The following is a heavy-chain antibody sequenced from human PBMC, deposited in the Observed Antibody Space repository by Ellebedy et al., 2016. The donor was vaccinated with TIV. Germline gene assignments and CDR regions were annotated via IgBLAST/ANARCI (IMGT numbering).Heavy chain of an antibody. CDR3: VSSASMDAFDL. CDR2: LYYTGST. J-gene: IGHJ3*01. Sequence: SETLSLTCAVSGGSLSDNYWTWIRQAPGKGLEWIGYLYYTGSTNYNPSLKSRVTISVNTPRNQFPLKLSSVTTADTAGYYCVSSASMDAFDLWGQGTMVTVSS. D-gene: IGHD3-16*01. CDR1: GGSLSDNY. V-gene: IGHV4-59*01.